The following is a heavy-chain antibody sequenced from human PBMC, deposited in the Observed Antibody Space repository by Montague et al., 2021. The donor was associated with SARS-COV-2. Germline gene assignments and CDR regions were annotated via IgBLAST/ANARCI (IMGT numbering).Heavy chain of an antibody. CDR2: IYDGGAV. D-gene: IGHD4-23*01. V-gene: IGHV4-59*01. CDR1: GGSITGYY. CDR3: VRDHPYGGPRGAYDI. Sequence: SETLSLTYTVSGGSITGYYWSWIRRSPGKGLEWIAYIYDGGAVNYNPSLGSRVTISTDTSKNQLSLKVNSVTAADTAVYYCVRDHPYGGPRGAYDIWGQGTVVTVSS. J-gene: IGHJ3*02.